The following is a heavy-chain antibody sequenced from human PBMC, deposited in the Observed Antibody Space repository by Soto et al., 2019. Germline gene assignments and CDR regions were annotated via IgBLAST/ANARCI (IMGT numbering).Heavy chain of an antibody. D-gene: IGHD2-2*01. J-gene: IGHJ3*02. Sequence: HPGGSLRLSCAASGFTFSSYWMSWVRQAPGKGLEWVANIKQDGSEKYYVDSVKGRFTISRDNAKNSLYLQMNSLRAEDTAVYYCARENVVVPAAMADAFDIWGQGTMVTVSS. CDR1: GFTFSSYW. CDR2: IKQDGSEK. CDR3: ARENVVVPAAMADAFDI. V-gene: IGHV3-7*01.